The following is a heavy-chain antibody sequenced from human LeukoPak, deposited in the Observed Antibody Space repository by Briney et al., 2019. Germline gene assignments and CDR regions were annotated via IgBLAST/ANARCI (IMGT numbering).Heavy chain of an antibody. CDR2: INPHSGGT. Sequence: GASVKVSCKASGYSFTGYYIHWVRQAPGQGLEWMGWINPHSGGTNYAQNFQGRVTMTRDTSITTAYMKLISLRSDDTAVYYCVSGDIVIVPAAMRDYWGQGTLVTVSS. CDR3: VSGDIVIVPAAMRDY. D-gene: IGHD2-2*01. J-gene: IGHJ4*02. V-gene: IGHV1-2*02. CDR1: GYSFTGYY.